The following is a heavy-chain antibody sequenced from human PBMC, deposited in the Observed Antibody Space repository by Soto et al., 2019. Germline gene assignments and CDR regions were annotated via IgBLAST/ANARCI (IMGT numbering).Heavy chain of an antibody. CDR1: GFNLSHPL. D-gene: IGHD3-9*01. V-gene: IGHV3-15*01. Sequence: GGSLRLSCAASGFNLSHPLMTWVREAAGKGLQWVGRIKSKTDGGTADYAAPVKGRFTISRDDSKNTVYLQMNSLKTEDTAVYYCTTGIYYDILTGYHDVAYWGQGTLVTVCS. CDR3: TTGIYYDILTGYHDVAY. CDR2: IKSKTDGGTA. J-gene: IGHJ4*02.